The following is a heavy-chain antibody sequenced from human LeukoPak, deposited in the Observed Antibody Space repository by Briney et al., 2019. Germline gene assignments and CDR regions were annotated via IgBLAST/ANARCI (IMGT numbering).Heavy chain of an antibody. CDR3: ARGSSSPYNWFDP. V-gene: IGHV1-2*02. CDR2: INPNSGDT. Sequence: ASVKVSCKASGYSFTGYYMHWVRQAPGQGLEWMGWINPNSGDTNFAQKFQGRVTMTRDTSTSTVYMELSSLRSEDTAVYYCARGSSSPYNWFDPWGQGTLVTVSS. D-gene: IGHD2-2*01. J-gene: IGHJ5*02. CDR1: GYSFTGYY.